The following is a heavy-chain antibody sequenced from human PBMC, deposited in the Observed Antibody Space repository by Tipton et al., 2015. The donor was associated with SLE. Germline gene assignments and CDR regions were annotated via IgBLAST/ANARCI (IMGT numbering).Heavy chain of an antibody. V-gene: IGHV3-23*01. Sequence: GSLRLSCAASGFTFSSFDMNWVRQAPGKGLEWVSGISGSGGSRYYRDSVKGRFTISRDNPKNIVFLQMDTLRAEDTAIYYCARVWSSGPLGAYDFWGQGTLVAVSS. D-gene: IGHD6-19*01. J-gene: IGHJ4*02. CDR2: ISGSGGSR. CDR3: ARVWSSGPLGAYDF. CDR1: GFTFSSFD.